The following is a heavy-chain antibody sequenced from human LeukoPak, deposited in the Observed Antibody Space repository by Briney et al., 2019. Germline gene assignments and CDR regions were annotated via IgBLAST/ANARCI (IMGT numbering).Heavy chain of an antibody. CDR3: ARVQGIKLELRS. CDR2: IIRIFGTA. J-gene: IGHJ4*02. Sequence: GASVKVSCKASGGTFSSYAISWVRQAPGQGLEWIGGIIRIFGTAHYAQKFQSRVTITTDESTSTAYMELSSLRSEDTAVYYCARVQGIKLELRSWGQGTLVTVSS. V-gene: IGHV1-69*05. D-gene: IGHD1-7*01. CDR1: GGTFSSYA.